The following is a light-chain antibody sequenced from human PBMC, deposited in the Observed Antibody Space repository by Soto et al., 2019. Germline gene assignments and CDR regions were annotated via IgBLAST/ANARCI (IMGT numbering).Light chain of an antibody. V-gene: IGLV2-23*01. J-gene: IGLJ1*01. CDR1: SSDVGSYYL. CDR2: EGT. CDR3: SSYAGSSTFV. Sequence: QSALTQPASVSGSPGQSITISCTGTSSDVGSYYLVSWYQQNPGKAPKLMIYEGTKRPSGVSNRFSGSKSDNTASLTISGLQAEDEADYYCSSYAGSSTFVFGTGTKLTVL.